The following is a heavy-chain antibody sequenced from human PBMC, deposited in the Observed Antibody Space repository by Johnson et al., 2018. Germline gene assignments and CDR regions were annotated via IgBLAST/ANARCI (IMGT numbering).Heavy chain of an antibody. J-gene: IGHJ1*01. CDR3: ARDDTYYYDSSGYYAGYFQH. CDR2: LYYSGST. CDR1: GGSISSYY. V-gene: IGHV4-59*01. Sequence: QVQLQESGPGLVKXSETLSLXCTVSGGSISSYYWSWIRQPPGKGLEWIGYLYYSGSTNYNPSLKRRVTILVDTSKKQFSLKLSPATAADPAVYYCARDDTYYYDSSGYYAGYFQHWGQGTLVTVSS. D-gene: IGHD3-22*01.